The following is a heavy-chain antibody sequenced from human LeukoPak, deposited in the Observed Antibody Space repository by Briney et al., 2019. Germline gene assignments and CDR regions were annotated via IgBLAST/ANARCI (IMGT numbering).Heavy chain of an antibody. CDR2: ISYDGSNK. CDR1: GFTFSSYG. CDR3: ARKFYGSGNYFFDY. D-gene: IGHD1-26*01. J-gene: IGHJ4*02. Sequence: GRSLRLSCAASGFTFSSYGMHWVRQAPGKGLEWVAVISYDGSNKYYADSVKGRFTISRDNANNSLFLQMNSLRDEDTAVYYCARKFYGSGNYFFDYWGQGTLVTVSS. V-gene: IGHV3-30*03.